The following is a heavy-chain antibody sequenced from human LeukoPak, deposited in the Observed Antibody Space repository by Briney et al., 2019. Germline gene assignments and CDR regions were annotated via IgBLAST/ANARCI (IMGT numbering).Heavy chain of an antibody. J-gene: IGHJ6*03. Sequence: ASVKVSCKASGYTFTSYGISWVRQAPGQGLEWMGWINPNSGGTNYAQKFQGRVTMTRDTSISTAYMELSRLRSDDTAVYYCARDGDKKQWRDPGYMDVWGKGTTVTVSS. V-gene: IGHV1-2*02. D-gene: IGHD6-19*01. CDR1: GYTFTSYG. CDR3: ARDGDKKQWRDPGYMDV. CDR2: INPNSGGT.